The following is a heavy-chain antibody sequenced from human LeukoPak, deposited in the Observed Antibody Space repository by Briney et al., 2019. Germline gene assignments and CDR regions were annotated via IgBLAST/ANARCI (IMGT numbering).Heavy chain of an antibody. D-gene: IGHD3-3*01. CDR3: ASGDQIFLQ. CDR2: MNPNSGNT. CDR1: GYTFTTHG. Sequence: ASVKVSCKASGYTFTTHGIAWVRQATGQGLEWMGWMNPNSGNTGYAQKFQGRVTITRNTSISTAYMELSSLRSEDTAVYYCASGDQIFLQWGQGTMVTVSS. J-gene: IGHJ3*01. V-gene: IGHV1-8*03.